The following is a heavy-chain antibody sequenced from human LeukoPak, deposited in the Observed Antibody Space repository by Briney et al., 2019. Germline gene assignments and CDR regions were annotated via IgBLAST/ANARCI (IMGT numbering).Heavy chain of an antibody. CDR2: IYYSGST. D-gene: IGHD6-13*01. CDR1: GGSISSSSYF. V-gene: IGHV4-39*01. J-gene: IGHJ5*02. CDR3: ASLLDSSSWYWFDP. Sequence: SETLSLTCTVSGGSISSSSYFWGWIRQPPGKGLEWIGSIYYSGSTYYNPSLKSRVTISIETSKTQFSLKLTSVTAADTAVYYCASLLDSSSWYWFDPWGQGTLVTVSS.